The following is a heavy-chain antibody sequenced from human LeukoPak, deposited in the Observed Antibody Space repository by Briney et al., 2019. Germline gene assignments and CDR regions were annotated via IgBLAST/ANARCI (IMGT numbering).Heavy chain of an antibody. CDR2: IRSDGSIT. Sequence: GGSLRLSCAASGFTFSGYWMHWVRQAPGKGLAWVSVIRSDGSITTYADSVKGRFTISRDTAKNSLYLQMNSLRDEDTAVYYCARVNAGHVFDIWGQGTMVTVSS. CDR3: ARVNAGHVFDI. J-gene: IGHJ3*02. CDR1: GFTFSGYW. V-gene: IGHV3-74*01.